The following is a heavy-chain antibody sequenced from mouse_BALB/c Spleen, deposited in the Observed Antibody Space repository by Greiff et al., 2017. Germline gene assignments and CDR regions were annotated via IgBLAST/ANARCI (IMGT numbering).Heavy chain of an antibody. Sequence: EVQGVESGGGLVKPGGSLKLSCAASGFTFSDYYMYWVRQTPEKRLEWVATISDGGSYTYYPDSVKGRFTISRDNAKNNLYLQMSSLKSEDTAMYYCARGEERYDGGGYAMDYWGQGTSVTVSS. D-gene: IGHD2-14*01. CDR2: ISDGGSYT. CDR1: GFTFSDYY. J-gene: IGHJ4*01. V-gene: IGHV5-4*02. CDR3: ARGEERYDGGGYAMDY.